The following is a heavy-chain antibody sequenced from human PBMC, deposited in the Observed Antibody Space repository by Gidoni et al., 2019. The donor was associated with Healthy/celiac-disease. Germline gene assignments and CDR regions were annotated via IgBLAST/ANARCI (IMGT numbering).Heavy chain of an antibody. CDR2: IYSGGST. CDR3: ARDDPGATQGT. V-gene: IGHV3-66*02. D-gene: IGHD5-12*01. Sequence: EVQLVESGGGLVQPGGSLRLSCAAAVFTVSSNYMSWVRQAPGKGLEWVSVIYSGGSTYYADSVKGRFTISRDNSKNTLYLQMNSLRAEDTAVYYCARDDPGATQGTWGQGTLVTVSS. CDR1: VFTVSSNY. J-gene: IGHJ5*02.